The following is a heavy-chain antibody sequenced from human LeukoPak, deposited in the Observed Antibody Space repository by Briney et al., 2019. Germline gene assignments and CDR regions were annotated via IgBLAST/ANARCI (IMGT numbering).Heavy chain of an antibody. V-gene: IGHV1-2*02. CDR2: INPNSGGT. Sequence: ASVKVSCKASGYTFTGYYIHWVRQAPGQGLEWMGWINPNSGGTNYAQKFQGRVTMTRDTSISTAYMELSRLRSDDTAVYYCARGLVSGYEAQIDYWGQGTLVTVSS. D-gene: IGHD5-12*01. J-gene: IGHJ4*02. CDR1: GYTFTGYY. CDR3: ARGLVSGYEAQIDY.